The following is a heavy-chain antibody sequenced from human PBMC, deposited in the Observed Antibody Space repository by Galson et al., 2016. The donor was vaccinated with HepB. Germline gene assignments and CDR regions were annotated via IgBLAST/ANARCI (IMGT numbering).Heavy chain of an antibody. CDR1: GFSLSTTGVD. CDR3: ANWPFCIGALCYIGSCFEI. CDR2: IYWDGDK. Sequence: PALVKPTQTVTLTCTFSGFSLSTTGVDVGWIRQPPGKALEWLALIYWDGDKRYSPSLNSRLTITKDTSKNQVVLKMTKMDPMDTGTYFCANWPFCIGALCYIGSCFEIWGQGTTVTVSS. D-gene: IGHD2-8*02. J-gene: IGHJ3*02. V-gene: IGHV2-5*02.